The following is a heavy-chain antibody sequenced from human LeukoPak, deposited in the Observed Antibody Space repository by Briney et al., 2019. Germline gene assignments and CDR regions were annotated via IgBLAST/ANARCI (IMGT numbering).Heavy chain of an antibody. J-gene: IGHJ4*02. Sequence: GGSLRLSCAASGFTFRSYWMHWDRQAPGKGLVWVSRINSDGSSTSYADSVKGRFTISRDNAKNTLYLQMNNLRAEDTAVYYCARGFASSRHFDYWGQGTLVTVSS. V-gene: IGHV3-74*01. CDR1: GFTFRSYW. CDR2: INSDGSST. CDR3: ARGFASSRHFDY. D-gene: IGHD6-13*01.